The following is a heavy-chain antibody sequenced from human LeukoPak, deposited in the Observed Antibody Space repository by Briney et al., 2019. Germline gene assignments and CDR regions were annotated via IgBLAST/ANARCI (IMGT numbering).Heavy chain of an antibody. CDR3: AKGGAGYCSSTSCLYYFDY. CDR2: IDTSSSRI. Sequence: PGGSLRLSCAASGFTFSSYSMNWVRQAPGKGLEWVSYIDTSSSRIHYADSVKGRFTISRDDAKNSLYLQMNSLRDEDTAVYYCAKGGAGYCSSTSCLYYFDYWGQGTLVTVST. J-gene: IGHJ4*02. CDR1: GFTFSSYS. D-gene: IGHD2-2*01. V-gene: IGHV3-48*02.